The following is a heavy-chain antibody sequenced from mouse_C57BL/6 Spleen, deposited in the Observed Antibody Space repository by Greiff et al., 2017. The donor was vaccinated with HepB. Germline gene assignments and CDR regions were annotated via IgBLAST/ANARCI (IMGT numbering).Heavy chain of an antibody. D-gene: IGHD1-1*01. J-gene: IGHJ1*03. CDR1: GYTFTDYN. V-gene: IGHV1-22*01. CDR3: ARRVYYYGSSYVWYFDV. CDR2: INPNNGGT. Sequence: EVQLQQSGPELVKPGASVKMSCKASGYTFTDYNMHWVKQSHGKSLEWIGYINPNNGGTSYNQKFKGKATLTVNKSSSTAYMELRSLTSEDSAVYYCARRVYYYGSSYVWYFDVWGTGTTVTVSS.